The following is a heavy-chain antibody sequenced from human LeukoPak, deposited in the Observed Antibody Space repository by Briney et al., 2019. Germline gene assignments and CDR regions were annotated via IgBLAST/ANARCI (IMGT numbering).Heavy chain of an antibody. CDR3: ARNYDSSALYYFDY. Sequence: PGGSLRLSCAASGFTFSSYRMNWVRQAPGKGLEWVSYISSSSSTIYYADSVKGRFTISRDNSKNTLYLQMNSLRAEDTAVYYCARNYDSSALYYFDYWGQGTLVTVAS. J-gene: IGHJ4*02. CDR1: GFTFSSYR. CDR2: ISSSSSTI. V-gene: IGHV3-48*01. D-gene: IGHD3-22*01.